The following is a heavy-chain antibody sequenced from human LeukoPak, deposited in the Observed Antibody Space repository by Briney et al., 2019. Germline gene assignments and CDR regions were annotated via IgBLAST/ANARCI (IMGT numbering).Heavy chain of an antibody. CDR1: GYTFTGYY. CDR2: INPNSGGT. J-gene: IGHJ4*02. D-gene: IGHD2-2*01. Sequence: ASVKVSCKASGYTFTGYYMHWVRQAPGQGLEWMGWINPNSGGTNYAQKFQGRVTMTRDTSISTAYMKLSRLRSDDTAVYYCARADATYCSSTSCFNPAIDYWGQGTLVTVSS. V-gene: IGHV1-2*02. CDR3: ARADATYCSSTSCFNPAIDY.